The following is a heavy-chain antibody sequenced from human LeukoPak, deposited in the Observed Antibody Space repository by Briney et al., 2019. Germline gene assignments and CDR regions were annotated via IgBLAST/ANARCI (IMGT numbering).Heavy chain of an antibody. CDR2: IIPIFGTA. Sequence: SVKVSCKASGGIFSSYAISWVRQAPGQGLEWMGGIIPIFGTANYAQKFQGRVTFTADESTSTAYMELRSLRSDDTAVYYCARVAYSGYADNLFDYWGQGTLVTVSS. J-gene: IGHJ4*02. CDR1: GGIFSSYA. CDR3: ARVAYSGYADNLFDY. V-gene: IGHV1-69*01. D-gene: IGHD5-12*01.